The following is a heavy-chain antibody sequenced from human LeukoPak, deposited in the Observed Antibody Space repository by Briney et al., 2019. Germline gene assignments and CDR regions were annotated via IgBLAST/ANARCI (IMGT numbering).Heavy chain of an antibody. CDR1: GFTFSSYA. Sequence: GGSLRLSXAASGFTFSSYAMSWVRQAPGKGLEWVSAISGSGGSTYYADSVKGRFTISRDSSKNTLYLQMNSLRVEDTAVYYCANPHPIVDVWGKGTTVTVSS. D-gene: IGHD3-22*01. CDR2: ISGSGGST. J-gene: IGHJ6*04. V-gene: IGHV3-23*01. CDR3: ANPHPIVDV.